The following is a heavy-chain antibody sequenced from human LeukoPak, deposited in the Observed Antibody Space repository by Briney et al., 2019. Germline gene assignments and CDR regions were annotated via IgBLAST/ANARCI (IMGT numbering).Heavy chain of an antibody. CDR1: GFTFRSYG. CDR2: IWYDGSKK. V-gene: IGHV3-33*01. D-gene: IGHD2-8*02. J-gene: IGHJ4*02. CDR3: ARQVPGGRFDY. Sequence: GGSLRLSCAASGFTFRSYGMHSVRQAPGKGLEWVAVIWYDGSKKYYADSVKGRFTSSRDNSKNKLSLEMNSLRAEDTAVYYCARQVPGGRFDYWGQGTLVTVSS.